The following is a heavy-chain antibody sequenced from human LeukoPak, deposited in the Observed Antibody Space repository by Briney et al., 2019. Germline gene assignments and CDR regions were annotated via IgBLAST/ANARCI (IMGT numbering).Heavy chain of an antibody. J-gene: IGHJ6*03. CDR2: IHLNSGGT. D-gene: IGHD3-10*01. V-gene: IGHV1-2*02. CDR3: ASSLTAPRGPNYYMDG. Sequence: GASVKLSCSPSGSTFTGYYMHWVRQAPGQGLGWMGWIHLNSGGTNYAQKFQGRVTMTRDTSISTAYIDLSRLRSDDTAVYYCASSLTAPRGPNYYMDGWGKGTTVTISS. CDR1: GSTFTGYY.